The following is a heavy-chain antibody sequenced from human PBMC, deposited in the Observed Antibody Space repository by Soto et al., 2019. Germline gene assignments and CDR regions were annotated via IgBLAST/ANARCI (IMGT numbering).Heavy chain of an antibody. CDR3: AKDLRTTISDYGMDV. V-gene: IGHV3-30*18. CDR1: GFTFGSHG. CDR2: ISYDETNE. Sequence: QVQLVESGGGLVQPGGSLRLTCVASGFTFGSHGMHWVRQAPGKGLEWVAVISYDETNEHYVDSVKGRFTISRDNCKSILYLQMNRLRPEDTAVYKCAKDLRTTISDYGMDVWGQGTTVTVSS. J-gene: IGHJ6*02.